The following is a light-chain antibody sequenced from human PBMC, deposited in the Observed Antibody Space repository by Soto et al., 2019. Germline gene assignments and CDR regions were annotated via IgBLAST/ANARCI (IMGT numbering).Light chain of an antibody. V-gene: IGKV3-20*01. CDR2: GAS. CDR3: QQYGSSPYT. J-gene: IGKJ2*01. Sequence: EILLTQSPGTLSLSPGERATLSCRASQSVRNNYLAWYQQKPGQAPRLLIYGASGRATGIPDRFSGSGSGTDFTLTISRLEPEDFAVYYGQQYGSSPYTFGQGTKLEI. CDR1: QSVRNNY.